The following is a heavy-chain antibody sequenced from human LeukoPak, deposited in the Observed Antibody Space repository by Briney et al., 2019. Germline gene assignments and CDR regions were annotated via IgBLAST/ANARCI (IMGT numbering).Heavy chain of an antibody. CDR3: ARAPRIVVVPAARAGDWFDP. CDR1: GGTFSGYY. Sequence: SESLSLTCAVSGGTFSGYYWSWVRQPPGKGLEWIWAINHSGSTNYNPSLESRATISVDTSKNQFSLKLSSVTAADTAVYYCARAPRIVVVPAARAGDWFDPWGQGTLVTVSS. J-gene: IGHJ5*02. CDR2: INHSGST. D-gene: IGHD2-2*01. V-gene: IGHV4-34*01.